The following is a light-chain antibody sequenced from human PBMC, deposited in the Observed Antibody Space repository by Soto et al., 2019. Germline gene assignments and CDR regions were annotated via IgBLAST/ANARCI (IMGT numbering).Light chain of an antibody. CDR1: QGISTY. J-gene: IGKJ2*01. V-gene: IGKV1-39*01. CDR3: QQSYRTPYT. Sequence: DIQMTQSRSSLSASVGDRVTITCRASQGISTYLIWYQQRQGKAPKLLIYAASNLVSGVPSRFSGSGSGTEFTLTISSLQPEDFATYYCQQSYRTPYTFGQGTKLETK. CDR2: AAS.